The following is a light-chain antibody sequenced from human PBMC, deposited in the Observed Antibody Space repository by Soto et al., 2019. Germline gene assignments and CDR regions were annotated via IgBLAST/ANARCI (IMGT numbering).Light chain of an antibody. CDR2: RND. CDR1: SSNIGSNS. CDR3: AAWDDSLNGRV. V-gene: IGLV1-44*01. Sequence: QSVLTQPPSASGTPEQRVTISCSGSSSNIGSNSVYWYQQLPGTAPKLLICRNDQRPSGVPDRFSGSKSGTSASLAISGLQSEDEADYYCAAWDDSLNGRVFGTGTKLTVL. J-gene: IGLJ1*01.